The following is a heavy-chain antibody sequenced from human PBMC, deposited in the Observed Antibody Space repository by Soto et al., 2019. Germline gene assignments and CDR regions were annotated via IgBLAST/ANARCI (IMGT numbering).Heavy chain of an antibody. D-gene: IGHD3-3*01. CDR2: ISAYNGNT. CDR1: GYTFTSYG. V-gene: IGHV1-18*01. Sequence: ASVKVSCKASGYTFTSYGISWVRQAPGQGLEWMGWISAYNGNTNYAQKLQGRVTMTTDTSTSTAYMELRSLRSDDTAVYYCAGMYYDFWSGYQNWFDPCGQGTLVTVSS. CDR3: AGMYYDFWSGYQNWFDP. J-gene: IGHJ5*02.